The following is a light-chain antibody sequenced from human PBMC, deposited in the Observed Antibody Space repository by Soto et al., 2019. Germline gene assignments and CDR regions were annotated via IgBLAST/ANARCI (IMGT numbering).Light chain of an antibody. CDR1: QSISSW. CDR3: QQLNSYPIT. Sequence: GDRVTITCRASQSISSWLAWYQQKPGNAPKLLIYTASTLQSGVPSRFSGSGSGTDFTLTISSLQPEDFATYYCQQLNSYPITFGQGTRLEIK. V-gene: IGKV1-9*01. J-gene: IGKJ5*01. CDR2: TAS.